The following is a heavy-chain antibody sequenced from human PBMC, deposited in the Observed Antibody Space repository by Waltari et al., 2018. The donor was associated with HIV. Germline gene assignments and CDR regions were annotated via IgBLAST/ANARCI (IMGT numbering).Heavy chain of an antibody. CDR1: GFSIATYG. Sequence: EVKLLESGGGLIQPGGSLRLSCATSGFSIATYGMSWVRQVPGKGLDWVASISGSGGGTHYADSVRGRFTISRDTSKNTVSLHMNSLRAEDTATYYCTTCDSGEKSYYYYSGMDVWGQGTTVIVSS. V-gene: IGHV3-23*01. CDR3: TTCDSGEKSYYYYSGMDV. J-gene: IGHJ6*02. CDR2: ISGSGGGT. D-gene: IGHD4-17*01.